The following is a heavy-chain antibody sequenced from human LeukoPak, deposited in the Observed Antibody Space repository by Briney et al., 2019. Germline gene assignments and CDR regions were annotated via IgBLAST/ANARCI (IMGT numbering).Heavy chain of an antibody. Sequence: GGSLRLSCAASGFSVSSNYMAWVRQAPGKGLEWVSVIYYDANTNYADSVRGRFTISRDSSKNTVYLQMNSLRAEDTAVYYCTRHEAAAGQGYYYYYMDVWGKGTTVTVSS. D-gene: IGHD6-25*01. CDR1: GFSVSSNY. V-gene: IGHV3-53*01. CDR3: TRHEAAAGQGYYYYYMDV. J-gene: IGHJ6*03. CDR2: IYYDANT.